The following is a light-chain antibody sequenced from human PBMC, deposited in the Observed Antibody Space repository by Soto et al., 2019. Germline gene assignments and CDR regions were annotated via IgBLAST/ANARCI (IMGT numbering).Light chain of an antibody. J-gene: IGLJ2*01. V-gene: IGLV1-44*01. CDR2: SNS. Sequence: QSVLTQPPSASGTPGQRVTISCSGSSSNFGSNTVNWYQQLPGTAPKLLMYSNSQRPSGVPDRFSGAKSGTSASLAISGLQSEDEADYYCAAWDDSLNGVVFGGGTKLTVL. CDR3: AAWDDSLNGVV. CDR1: SSNFGSNT.